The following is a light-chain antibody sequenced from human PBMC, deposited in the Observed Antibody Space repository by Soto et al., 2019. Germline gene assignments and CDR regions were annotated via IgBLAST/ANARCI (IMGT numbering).Light chain of an antibody. CDR1: SSDLAIYNY. V-gene: IGLV2-14*01. Sequence: QSVLTQPASVSGSPGQSITISCTGTSSDLAIYNYVSWYQQQPGKAPKLMIYQVTNRPSGVSNRFSGSRSGNTASLTISGLQAEDEADYYCSSYTDSSNYVFGTGTELPVL. J-gene: IGLJ1*01. CDR3: SSYTDSSNYV. CDR2: QVT.